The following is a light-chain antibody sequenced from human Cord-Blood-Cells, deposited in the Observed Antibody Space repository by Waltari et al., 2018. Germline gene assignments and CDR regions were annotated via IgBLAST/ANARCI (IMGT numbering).Light chain of an antibody. V-gene: IGKV4-1*01. CDR1: QSVLYSSNNKNY. CDR3: QQYYSTPLFT. CDR2: WAS. J-gene: IGKJ3*01. Sequence: DIVMTQSPDSLAVSLGERVTINCKSSQSVLYSSNNKNYLAWYQQKPGQPPKLLIYWASTLESGVPDRFSGSGAGTDFTLTISSLQAEDVAVYYCQQYYSTPLFTFGPGTKVDIK.